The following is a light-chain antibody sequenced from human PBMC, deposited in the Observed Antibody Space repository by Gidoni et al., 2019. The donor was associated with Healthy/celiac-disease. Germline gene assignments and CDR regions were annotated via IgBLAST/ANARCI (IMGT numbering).Light chain of an antibody. V-gene: IGLV1-47*01. CDR1: SSNIGSNY. CDR3: AAWDDSLSAWV. J-gene: IGLJ3*02. CDR2: RNN. Sequence: QSVLTQPPSASGTPGQRVPISCSGSSSNIGSNYVYWYQQLPGTAPNLLIYRNNQRPSGVPDRFSGSKSGTSASLAISGLRSEDEADYYCAAWDDSLSAWVFGGGTKLTVL.